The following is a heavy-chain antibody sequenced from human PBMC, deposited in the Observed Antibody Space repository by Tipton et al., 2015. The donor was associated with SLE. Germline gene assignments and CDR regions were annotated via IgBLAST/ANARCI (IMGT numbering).Heavy chain of an antibody. V-gene: IGHV4-34*01. CDR1: GGSFSGFY. CDR3: ARVVDYDFWSGYPWGYYMDV. D-gene: IGHD3-3*01. J-gene: IGHJ6*03. CDR2: INHSGST. Sequence: TLSLTCAVYGGSFSGFYWSWIRQPPGKGLEWIGEINHSGSTNYNPSLKSRVTISVDTSKNQFSLKLSSVTAADTAVYYCARVVDYDFWSGYPWGYYMDVWGKGTTVTVSS.